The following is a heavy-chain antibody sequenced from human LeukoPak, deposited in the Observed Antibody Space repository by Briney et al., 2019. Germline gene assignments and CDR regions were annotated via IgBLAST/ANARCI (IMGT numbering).Heavy chain of an antibody. V-gene: IGHV6-1*01. CDR3: TRAGSYGYYWYFDL. D-gene: IGHD5-18*01. J-gene: IGHJ2*01. CDR1: GDSVSSNSAT. CDR2: TYYRSKWYN. Sequence: SQTLSLTCAISGDSVSSNSATWNWIRQSPSRGLEWLGRTYYRSKWYNDYAVSVKSRITVNPDTSKNQFSLQLNSVTPEDTAVYYCTRAGSYGYYWYFDLWGRGTLVTVSS.